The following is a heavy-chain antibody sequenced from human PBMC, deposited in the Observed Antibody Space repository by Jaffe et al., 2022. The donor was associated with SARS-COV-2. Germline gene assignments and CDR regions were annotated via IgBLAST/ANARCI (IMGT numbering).Heavy chain of an antibody. J-gene: IGHJ4*02. CDR2: IKQDGSEK. Sequence: EVQLVESGGGLVQPGGSLRLSCAASGFTFSSYWMSWVRQAPGKGLEWVANIKQDGSEKYYVDSVKGRFTISRDNAKNSLYLQMNSLRAEDTAVYYCARPLYGDYVKAPSDYWGQGSLVTVSS. V-gene: IGHV3-7*01. CDR1: GFTFSSYW. D-gene: IGHD4-17*01. CDR3: ARPLYGDYVKAPSDY.